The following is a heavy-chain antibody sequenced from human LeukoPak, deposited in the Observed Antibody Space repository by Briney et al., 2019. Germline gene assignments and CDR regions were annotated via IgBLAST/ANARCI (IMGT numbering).Heavy chain of an antibody. V-gene: IGHV1-24*01. Sequence: ASVKVSCKVSGYTLTELSMHWVRQAPGKGLEWMGGFDPEDGETIYAQKFQGRVTMTEDTPTDTAYMELSSLRSEDTAVYYCARGSGWSEYYAMDVWGQGTTVIVSS. CDR1: GYTLTELS. CDR3: ARGSGWSEYYAMDV. CDR2: FDPEDGET. J-gene: IGHJ6*02. D-gene: IGHD6-19*01.